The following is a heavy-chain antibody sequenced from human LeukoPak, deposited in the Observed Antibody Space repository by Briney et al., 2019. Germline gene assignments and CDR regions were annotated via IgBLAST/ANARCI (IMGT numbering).Heavy chain of an antibody. Sequence: SETLSLTCTVSGGSISSGSYYWSWIRQPAGKGLEWIGRIYTSGSTNYNPSLKSRVTISVDTSKNQFSLKLSSVTAADTAVYYCARTTEAHSWRTRYYDYYMDVWGKGTTVTVSS. CDR2: IYTSGST. CDR1: GGSISSGSYY. J-gene: IGHJ6*03. V-gene: IGHV4-61*02. D-gene: IGHD6-13*01. CDR3: ARTTEAHSWRTRYYDYYMDV.